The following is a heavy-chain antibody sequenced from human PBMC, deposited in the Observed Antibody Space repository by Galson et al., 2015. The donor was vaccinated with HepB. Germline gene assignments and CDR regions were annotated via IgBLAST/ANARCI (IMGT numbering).Heavy chain of an antibody. V-gene: IGHV4-59*11. CDR3: ARDMTGILDAFDV. Sequence: TLSLTCNVSGVAMDTHYWNWIRQTPGRGLEWIGYVYKTGTTMYADSLKGRVFISVDTSKNHFSLELRAVTGADSGIYYCARDMTGILDAFDVWGRGTVVTVSS. CDR1: GVAMDTHY. D-gene: IGHD2-21*02. J-gene: IGHJ3*01. CDR2: VYKTGTT.